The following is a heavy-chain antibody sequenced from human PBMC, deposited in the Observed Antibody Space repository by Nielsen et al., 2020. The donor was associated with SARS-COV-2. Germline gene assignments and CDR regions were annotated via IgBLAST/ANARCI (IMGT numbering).Heavy chain of an antibody. CDR1: GSTFRDYW. CDR2: INPDGSKT. D-gene: IGHD3-9*01. Sequence: GGSLRPSCPPSGSTFRDYWMHWARQAPGEALAWAPRINPDGSKTAHADSVKGRCTVSRDNAENTLYLQMDSLTADDPAIYYCTKVFDMPWDFWGQGAVVTVSS. V-gene: IGHV3-74*01. CDR3: TKVFDMPWDF. J-gene: IGHJ4*02.